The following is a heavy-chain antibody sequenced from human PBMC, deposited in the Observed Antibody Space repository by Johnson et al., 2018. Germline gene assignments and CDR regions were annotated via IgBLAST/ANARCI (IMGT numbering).Heavy chain of an antibody. V-gene: IGHV3-66*03. CDR2: MFNDGST. Sequence: VQLVQSGGGLIQPGGSLRLSCAASGFTVSRNYMSWVRQAPGKGLEWVSVMFNDGSTYYADSVKGRFTILRDSSTNTVFLQMNSLRAEDTAVYYCAKRWLGYIQHWGQGTLVTVAS. CDR1: GFTVSRNY. D-gene: IGHD2-15*01. J-gene: IGHJ1*01. CDR3: AKRWLGYIQH.